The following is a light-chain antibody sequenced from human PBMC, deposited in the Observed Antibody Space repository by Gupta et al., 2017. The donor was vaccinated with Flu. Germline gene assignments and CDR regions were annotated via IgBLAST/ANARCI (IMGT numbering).Light chain of an antibody. Sequence: QSVLTQPPSASGTPGQTVTISCSGSSSNIGTNFVYWYQPLPGTAHKLLIYKNNQRPAVVPDRFSVSRSGTAASLVISARRAEEEGYYYCSSGDARGTVLFGGGTKLTVL. V-gene: IGLV1-47*01. CDR1: SSNIGTNF. J-gene: IGLJ2*01. CDR3: SSGDARGTVL. CDR2: KNN.